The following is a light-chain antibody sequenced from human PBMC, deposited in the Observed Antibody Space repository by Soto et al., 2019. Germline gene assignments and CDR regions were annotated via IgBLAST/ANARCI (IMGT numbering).Light chain of an antibody. CDR3: QQYSNWPLT. J-gene: IGKJ4*01. Sequence: IVMTQSPCTLSVSPGERATLSCRASQSVSSSYLAWYQQKPGQAPRLLIFGASTRAAGIPARFSGSGSGTEFTLTISSLQSEDFAVYYCQQYSNWPLTFGGGTKVDIK. CDR2: GAS. CDR1: QSVSSSY. V-gene: IGKV3-15*01.